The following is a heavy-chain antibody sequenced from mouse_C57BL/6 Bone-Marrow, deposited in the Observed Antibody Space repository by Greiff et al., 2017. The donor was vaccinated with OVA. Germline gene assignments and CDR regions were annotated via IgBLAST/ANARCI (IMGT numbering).Heavy chain of an antibody. CDR3: ASHGYYLYYFDY. Sequence: QVQLQQSGAELVRPGTSVKVSCKASGYAFTNYLIEWVKQRPGQGLEWIGVINPGSGGTNYNEKFKGKATLTADKSSSTAYMQLSSLTSEDSAVYFCASHGYYLYYFDYWGQGTTLTVSS. J-gene: IGHJ2*01. CDR2: INPGSGGT. V-gene: IGHV1-54*01. CDR1: GYAFTNYL. D-gene: IGHD2-3*01.